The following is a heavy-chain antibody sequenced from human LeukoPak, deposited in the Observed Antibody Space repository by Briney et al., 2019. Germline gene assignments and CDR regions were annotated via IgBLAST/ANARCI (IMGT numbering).Heavy chain of an antibody. Sequence: AAVKVSYKASGYNFNTYGISWVRQAPGQGLEWMGWISSSTGNTKYAQKLQDRVTMTTDTSTSTAYLYLRNLRSDDTAVYYCVRLPLGYCSSTSCLDWGQGTLVTVSS. J-gene: IGHJ4*02. CDR3: VRLPLGYCSSTSCLD. CDR2: ISSSTGNT. D-gene: IGHD2-2*01. V-gene: IGHV1-18*01. CDR1: GYNFNTYG.